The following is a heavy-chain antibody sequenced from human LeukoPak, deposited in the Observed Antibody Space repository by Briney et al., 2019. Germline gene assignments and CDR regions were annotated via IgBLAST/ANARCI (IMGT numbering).Heavy chain of an antibody. J-gene: IGHJ4*02. V-gene: IGHV1-2*02. CDR1: GYTFTGYY. Sequence: GASVKVSCKASGYTFTGYYMLWVRQAPGQGLEWMGWINPNSGGTNYAQKFQGRVTMTRDTSVSTAYMELSRLRSDDTAVYYCARVVGATEYFDYWGQGTLVTVSS. CDR3: ARVVGATEYFDY. CDR2: INPNSGGT. D-gene: IGHD1-26*01.